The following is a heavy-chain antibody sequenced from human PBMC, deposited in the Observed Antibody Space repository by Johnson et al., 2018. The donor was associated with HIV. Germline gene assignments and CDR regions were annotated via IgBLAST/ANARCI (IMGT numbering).Heavy chain of an antibody. CDR3: AKRVASTGGVFDI. CDR1: GFTVSSNY. J-gene: IGHJ3*02. CDR2: ISGSADGT. Sequence: VQLVESGGGLIQPGGSLRLSCAASGFTVSSNYMSWVRQAPGKGLEWISTISGSADGTQYAESVMGRFTISRDNSKDTLYLQMDSLRAEDTAMYFCAKRVASTGGVFDIWGQGTLVTVSS. D-gene: IGHD2-2*01. V-gene: IGHV3-23*04.